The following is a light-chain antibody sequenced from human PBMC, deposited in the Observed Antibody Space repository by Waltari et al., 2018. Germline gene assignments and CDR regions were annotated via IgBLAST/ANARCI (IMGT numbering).Light chain of an antibody. CDR3: QQVNSYPFT. J-gene: IGKJ3*01. CDR1: QDISSS. CDR2: AAS. Sequence: DIQLTQSPSFLSASVGDRVTITCRASQDISSSFAWYQQKPGKAPKLLIYAASTLQSGVPSRFSGSGSGTEFTLTISSLQPKDFATYYCQQVNSYPFTFGPGTKVDI. V-gene: IGKV1-9*01.